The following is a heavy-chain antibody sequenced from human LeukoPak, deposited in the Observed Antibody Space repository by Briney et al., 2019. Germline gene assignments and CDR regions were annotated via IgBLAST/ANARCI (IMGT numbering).Heavy chain of an antibody. V-gene: IGHV4-59*01. J-gene: IGHJ4*02. CDR2: ISYSGNT. CDR1: GGSFSFYY. D-gene: IGHD6-19*01. Sequence: ASETLSLTCTVSGGSFSFYYWSWIRQPPGKGLEWIGYISYSGNTNYNPSLKSRVTISVDTSKNQFSLKLSSVTAADTAVYFCARRGSGWYGWGQGTLVTVSS. CDR3: ARRGSGWYG.